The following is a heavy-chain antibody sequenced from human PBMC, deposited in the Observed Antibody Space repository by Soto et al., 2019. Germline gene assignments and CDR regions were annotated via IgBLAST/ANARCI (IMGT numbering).Heavy chain of an antibody. D-gene: IGHD2-2*01. J-gene: IGHJ6*03. CDR2: IGTADDT. Sequence: GGSLRLSCAASGFTFSSYDMHWVRQATGKGLEWVSAIGTADDTYYPGSVKGRFTISRENAKNSLYLQMNSLRAGDTAVYYCARGGVVTYYYYYMDVWGKGTTVTVSS. CDR3: ARGGVVTYYYYYMDV. CDR1: GFTFSSYD. V-gene: IGHV3-13*01.